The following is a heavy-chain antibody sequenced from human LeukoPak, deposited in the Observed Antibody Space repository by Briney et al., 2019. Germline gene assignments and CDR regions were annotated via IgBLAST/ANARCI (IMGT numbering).Heavy chain of an antibody. Sequence: GSLRLSCAASGFTFSNAWMSWVRQPPGKGLEWIGEIYHSGSTNYNPSLKSRVTISVDKSKNQFSLKLSSVTAADTAVYYCARVWFGEFMAFDIWGQGTMVTVSS. CDR3: ARVWFGEFMAFDI. J-gene: IGHJ3*02. V-gene: IGHV4-4*02. D-gene: IGHD3-10*01. CDR1: GFTFSNAW. CDR2: IYHSGST.